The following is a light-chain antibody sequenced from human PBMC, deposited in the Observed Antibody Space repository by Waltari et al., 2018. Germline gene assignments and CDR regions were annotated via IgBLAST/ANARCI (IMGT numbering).Light chain of an antibody. CDR2: GAS. CDR3: QQYDDYPLT. CDR1: QTIRNN. Sequence: EIVMTQSPVTLSVSPGERATLPCRASQTIRNNLAWYQQKPGQAPRLLVYGASTRATGIPARFSGSGSGPEFTLTISSLQSEDFAIYYCQQYDDYPLTFGGGTKVDIK. V-gene: IGKV3-15*01. J-gene: IGKJ4*01.